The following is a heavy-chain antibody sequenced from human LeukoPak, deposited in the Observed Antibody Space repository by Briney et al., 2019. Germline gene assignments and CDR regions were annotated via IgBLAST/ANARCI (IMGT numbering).Heavy chain of an antibody. D-gene: IGHD5-18*01. CDR3: ARTRIQLWLHAFDI. Sequence: SQTLSLTCTVSGGSISSGSYYWSWIRQPAGKGLEWIGRIYTSGSTNYNPSLKSRVTISVDTSKNQFSLKLSSVAAADTAVYYCARTRIQLWLHAFDIWGQGTMVTVSS. V-gene: IGHV4-61*02. CDR2: IYTSGST. J-gene: IGHJ3*02. CDR1: GGSISSGSYY.